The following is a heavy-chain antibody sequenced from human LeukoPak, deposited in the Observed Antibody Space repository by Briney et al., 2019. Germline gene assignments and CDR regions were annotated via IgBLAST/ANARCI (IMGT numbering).Heavy chain of an antibody. J-gene: IGHJ4*02. CDR2: IYSGGST. CDR3: ARTTIFHRTFDY. D-gene: IGHD1-14*01. CDR1: GFTVSSNY. V-gene: IGHV3-53*01. Sequence: PGGSLRLSCAASGFTVSSNYMSLVRQAPGKGPEWVSVIYSGGSTYYADSVKGRFTISRDNSKNTLYLQMNSLRAEDTAVYYCARTTIFHRTFDYWGQGTLVTVSS.